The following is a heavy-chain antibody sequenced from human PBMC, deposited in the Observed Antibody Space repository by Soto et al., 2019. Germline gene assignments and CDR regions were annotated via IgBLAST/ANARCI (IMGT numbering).Heavy chain of an antibody. V-gene: IGHV3-11*04. Sequence: GGSLRLSCAASGFTFSDHYMDWVRQAPGKGLEWVSLISESGGSTYYAGSVKGRFTISRDNAKNSLYLQMNSLRDEDTAVYYCAILGGQKVPAVATPFDYWGQGTLVTVSS. CDR1: GFTFSDHY. CDR2: ISESGGST. J-gene: IGHJ4*02. CDR3: AILGGQKVPAVATPFDY. D-gene: IGHD6-19*01.